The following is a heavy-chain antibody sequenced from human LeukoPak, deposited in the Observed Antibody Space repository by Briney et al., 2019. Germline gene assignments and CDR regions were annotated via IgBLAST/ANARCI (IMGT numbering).Heavy chain of an antibody. D-gene: IGHD3-22*01. J-gene: IGHJ3*02. CDR2: ISYDGSNK. CDR1: GFTFSSYA. V-gene: IGHV3-30-3*01. CDR3: ARVGYYDSSGYGGAFDI. Sequence: GGSLRLSCAASGFTFSSYAMHWVRQAPGKGLEWVAVISYDGSNKYYADSVKGRFTISRDNSENTLYLQMSSLRAEDTAVYYCARVGYYDSSGYGGAFDIWGQGTMVTVSS.